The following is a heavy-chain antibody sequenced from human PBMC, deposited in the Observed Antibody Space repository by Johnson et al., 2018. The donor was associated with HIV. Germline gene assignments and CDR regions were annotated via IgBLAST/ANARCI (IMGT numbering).Heavy chain of an antibody. CDR3: AKRHCPEVGGTHEAFDN. V-gene: IGHV3-30*18. J-gene: IGHJ3*02. D-gene: IGHD1-26*01. CDR1: GFTFSSYA. CDR2: ISYDGRNK. Sequence: QVQLVESGGGVVQPGRSLRLSCAASGFTFSSYAMHWVRQAPGMGLEWVADISYDGRNKYYADSVKGRFTISRDNSKSTPYLQMNSLRAEDTAVYYCAKRHCPEVGGTHEAFDNWGQGAKGNV.